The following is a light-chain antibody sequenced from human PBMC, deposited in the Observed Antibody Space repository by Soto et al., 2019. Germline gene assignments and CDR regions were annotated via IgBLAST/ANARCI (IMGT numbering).Light chain of an antibody. CDR2: DIS. V-gene: IGKV3D-15*01. CDR1: QSVSTN. CDR3: QQYNSWPLH. Sequence: ETVMTQSSPPLSVSPGERATLSCRARQSVSTNLAWYQEKPGQAPRLLFYDISLRGTGRPTRFSGSGPGKEFSITISRLQSGDFAASYGQQYNSWPLHFGGGTK. J-gene: IGKJ4*01.